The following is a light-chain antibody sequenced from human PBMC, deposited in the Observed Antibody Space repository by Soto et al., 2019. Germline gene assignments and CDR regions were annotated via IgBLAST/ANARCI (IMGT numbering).Light chain of an antibody. CDR1: QDITNY. J-gene: IGKJ1*01. V-gene: IGKV1-33*01. CDR3: QQCGSSPWT. Sequence: DIQLTQSPSSLSASVGDRVTITCRASQDITNYLNWYQQKPGKAPKLLIYDASNLETGVPSRFSGSGSGTDFSFTISSLQPEDIATYYCQQCGSSPWTFGQGTKVEIK. CDR2: DAS.